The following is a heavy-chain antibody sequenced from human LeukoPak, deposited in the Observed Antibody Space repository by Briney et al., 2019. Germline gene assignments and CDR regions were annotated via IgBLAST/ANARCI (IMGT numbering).Heavy chain of an antibody. Sequence: KPSETLSLTCTVSGGSISSYYWSWIRQPPGKGLEWIGYIYYSGSTNYNPSLKSRVTISVDTSKNPFSLKLSSVTAADTAVYYCARQPPELHPHYYYYYGMDVWGQGTTVTVSS. CDR2: IYYSGST. V-gene: IGHV4-59*08. CDR1: GGSISSYY. D-gene: IGHD3-10*01. CDR3: ARQPPELHPHYYYYYGMDV. J-gene: IGHJ6*02.